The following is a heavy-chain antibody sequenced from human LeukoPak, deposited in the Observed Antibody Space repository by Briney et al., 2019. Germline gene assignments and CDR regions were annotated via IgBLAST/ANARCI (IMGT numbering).Heavy chain of an antibody. CDR1: GGSISSGGYS. V-gene: IGHV4-30-4*07. CDR2: IYYSGGT. Sequence: SETLSLTCAVSGGSISSGGYSWSWIRQPPGKGLEWIGYIYYSGGTYYNPSLKSRVTISVDTSKNAFSLKLTSVTAADTAVYYCARRPLSYGLDYWGQGTLVTVSS. D-gene: IGHD3-10*01. CDR3: ARRPLSYGLDY. J-gene: IGHJ4*02.